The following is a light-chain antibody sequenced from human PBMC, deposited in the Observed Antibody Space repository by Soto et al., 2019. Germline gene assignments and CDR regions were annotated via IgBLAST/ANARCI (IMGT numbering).Light chain of an antibody. CDR1: RSVSRY. Sequence: EIVLTQSPCTLALSPGERATLSCVASRSVSRYLAWYQQKPGQAPRLLIYDTSNRATGIPDRFSGSGSGTDFTLTISSLEPEDFAVYYCQQRLDWPPLTFGQGTRLEIK. V-gene: IGKV3-11*01. CDR3: QQRLDWPPLT. J-gene: IGKJ5*01. CDR2: DTS.